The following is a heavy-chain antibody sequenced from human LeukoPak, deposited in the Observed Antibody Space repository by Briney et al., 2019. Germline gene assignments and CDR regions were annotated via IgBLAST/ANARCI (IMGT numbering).Heavy chain of an antibody. J-gene: IGHJ6*02. V-gene: IGHV1-69*02. CDR1: GFTFTGYY. CDR3: ARSSNSSPRNYGMDV. CDR2: IIPILGIA. D-gene: IGHD4-11*01. Sequence: SVKVSCKASGFTFTGYYMHWVRQAPGQGLEWMGRIIPILGIANYAQKFQGRVTITADKSTSTAYMELSSLRSEDTAVYYCARSSNSSPRNYGMDVWGQGTTVTVSS.